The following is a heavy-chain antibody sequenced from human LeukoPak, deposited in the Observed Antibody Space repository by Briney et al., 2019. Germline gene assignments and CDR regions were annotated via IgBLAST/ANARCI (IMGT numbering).Heavy chain of an antibody. CDR1: GYTFTSYY. V-gene: IGHV1-46*01. Sequence: ASVKVSCKASGYTFTSYYIHWVRQAPGQGLEWMGIVNPSAGSTSYAQKFQGRVTMTRDTSTSTVYMELSSLRSEDTAVYYCARDYYASGSSWYFDYWGQGTLVTVSS. CDR2: VNPSAGST. CDR3: ARDYYASGSSWYFDY. D-gene: IGHD3-10*01. J-gene: IGHJ4*02.